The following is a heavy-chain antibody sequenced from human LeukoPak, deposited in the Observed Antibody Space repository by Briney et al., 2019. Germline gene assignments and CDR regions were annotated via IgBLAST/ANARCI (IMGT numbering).Heavy chain of an antibody. CDR3: ASPIVATFPSLDY. D-gene: IGHD5-12*01. J-gene: IGHJ4*02. CDR1: GGTFSSYA. Sequence: SVKVSCKASGGTFSSYAISWVRQAPGQGLEWMGGIIPIFGTANYAQKFQGRVTITTDESTSTAYMELSSLRSEDTAVYYCASPIVATFPSLDYWGQGTLVTVSS. CDR2: IIPIFGTA. V-gene: IGHV1-69*05.